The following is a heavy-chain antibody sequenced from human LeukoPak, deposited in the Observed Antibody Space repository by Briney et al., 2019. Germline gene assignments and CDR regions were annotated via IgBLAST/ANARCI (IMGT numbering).Heavy chain of an antibody. V-gene: IGHV3-23*01. D-gene: IGHD5-18*01. J-gene: IGHJ4*02. Sequence: GGSLRLSCAASGFTFSSYAMSWVRQAPGKGLEWVSAISGSGGSTYYADSVKGRFTISRDNSKNTLYLQMNSLRAEDTAVYYCALRRGYSYGFDYWGQGTLVTVSS. CDR2: ISGSGGST. CDR1: GFTFSSYA. CDR3: ALRRGYSYGFDY.